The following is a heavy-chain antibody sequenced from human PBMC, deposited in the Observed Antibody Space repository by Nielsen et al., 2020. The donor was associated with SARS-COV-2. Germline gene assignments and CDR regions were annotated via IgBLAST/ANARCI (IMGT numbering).Heavy chain of an antibody. CDR3: ASIVVVPGGMDV. CDR1: GGSISSYY. J-gene: IGHJ6*02. V-gene: IGHV4-59*13. D-gene: IGHD2-2*01. Sequence: SETLSLTCTVSGGSISSYYWSWIRQPPGKGLEWIGYIYYSGSTNYNPSLKSRVTISVDTSKNQFSLKLSSVTAADTAVYYCASIVVVPGGMDVWGQGTTVTVSS. CDR2: IYYSGST.